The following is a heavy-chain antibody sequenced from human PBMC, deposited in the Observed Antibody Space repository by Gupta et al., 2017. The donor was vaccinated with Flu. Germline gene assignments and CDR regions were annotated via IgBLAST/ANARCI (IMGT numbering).Heavy chain of an antibody. CDR3: ARQVSNWGSALDY. CDR2: INTDGSTT. J-gene: IGHJ4*02. D-gene: IGHD7-27*01. CDR1: GFPLSNYG. Sequence: EVQLVESGGGLVQTGGSLRLLCAASGFPLSNYGMNWVRLDPGQGLVWVSRINTDGSTTNYADSVKGRFTISRDNAKNTLYLQMNRLRAEDTAVYYCARQVSNWGSALDYWGQGTLVTVSS. V-gene: IGHV3-74*01.